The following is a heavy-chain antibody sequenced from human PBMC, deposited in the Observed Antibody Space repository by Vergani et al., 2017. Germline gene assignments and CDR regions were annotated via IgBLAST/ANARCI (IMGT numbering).Heavy chain of an antibody. J-gene: IGHJ6*03. CDR2: IDHTGRP. V-gene: IGHV4-34*01. CDR3: ARVNTETNGHLYYCYYMDV. Sequence: QVQLQQSGGGLLKPSETLSLTCVVNGGSFTSYHWTWIRQSPGEGLEWVGVIDHTGRPDYNPSLKSRLTMSVDKSRNQFSLTLNSVTATDTAIYFCARVNTETNGHLYYCYYMDVWGQGTAVTVS. D-gene: IGHD4-11*01. CDR1: GGSFTSYH.